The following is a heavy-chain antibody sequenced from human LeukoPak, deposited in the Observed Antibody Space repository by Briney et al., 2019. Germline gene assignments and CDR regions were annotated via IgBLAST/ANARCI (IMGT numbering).Heavy chain of an antibody. CDR3: ARDRRGFWFDP. J-gene: IGHJ5*02. CDR2: INAGNGNT. Sequence: ASVNVSCKASGYTFTSYAMHWVRQAPGQRLEWMGWINAGNGNTKYSQKFQGRVTITRDTSASTAYMELSSLRSEDTAVYYCARDRRGFWFDPWGQGTLVTVSS. CDR1: GYTFTSYA. V-gene: IGHV1-3*01. D-gene: IGHD1-26*01.